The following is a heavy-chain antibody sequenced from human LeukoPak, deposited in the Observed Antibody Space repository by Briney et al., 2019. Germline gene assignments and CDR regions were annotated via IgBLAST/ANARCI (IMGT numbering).Heavy chain of an antibody. CDR3: ARESDILTGYYNGYYYGMDV. CDR1: GYTFTDYY. V-gene: IGHV1-18*04. J-gene: IGHJ6*02. CDR2: ISAYNGNT. Sequence: ASVKVSCKASGYTFTDYYMHWVRQAPGQGLEWMGWISAYNGNTNYAQKLQGRVTMTTDTSTSTAYMELRSLRSDDTAVYYCARESDILTGYYNGYYYGMDVWGQGTTVTVSS. D-gene: IGHD3-9*01.